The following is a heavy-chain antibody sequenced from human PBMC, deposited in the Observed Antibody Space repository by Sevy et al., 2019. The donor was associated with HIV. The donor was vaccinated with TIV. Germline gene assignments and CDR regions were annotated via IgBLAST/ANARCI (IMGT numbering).Heavy chain of an antibody. CDR1: GYSISSGYY. V-gene: IGHV4-38-2*02. Sequence: SETLSLTCAVSGYSISSGYYWGWIRQPPGKGLEWIGSIYHSGSTYYNPSLKSRVTISVDTSKNQFSLKLSCVTAADTAVYYCARDHERGYYGSWNVWGKGTTVTVSS. D-gene: IGHD3-10*01. CDR2: IYHSGST. CDR3: ARDHERGYYGSWNV. J-gene: IGHJ6*04.